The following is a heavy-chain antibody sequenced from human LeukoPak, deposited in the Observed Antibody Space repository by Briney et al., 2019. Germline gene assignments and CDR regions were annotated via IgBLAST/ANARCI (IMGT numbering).Heavy chain of an antibody. CDR1: GFTFSSYA. CDR3: AKDAGASSAFFDL. V-gene: IGHV3-23*01. D-gene: IGHD2-8*02. Sequence: GGSLRLSCVASGFTFSSYAVSWFRQAPGKGLEWVSTINNSGGNTHYADSVKGQFTISRDNSKHTLYLQMNSLTDEDTAIYYCAKDAGASSAFFDLWGQGTLVTVSS. J-gene: IGHJ4*02. CDR2: INNSGGNT.